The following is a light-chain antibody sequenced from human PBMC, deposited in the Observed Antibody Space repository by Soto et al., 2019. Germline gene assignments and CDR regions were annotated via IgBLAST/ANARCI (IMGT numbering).Light chain of an antibody. J-gene: IGKJ2*01. V-gene: IGKV1-39*01. CDR3: QQSYRSPYT. CDR1: QSINIY. Sequence: IQLTQSPSSLSASVGDRVTVTCQASQSINIYLNWYQQKPGKAPTLLIYAASSLQSGVPSRFSGGGSRTDFTLTITSLQAEDFATYYCQQSYRSPYTFGQGTKLEI. CDR2: AAS.